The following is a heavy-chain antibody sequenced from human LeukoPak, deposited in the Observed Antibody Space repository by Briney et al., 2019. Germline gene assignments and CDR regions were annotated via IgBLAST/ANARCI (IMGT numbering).Heavy chain of an antibody. CDR1: GGSFSGYY. Sequence: SETLSLTCAVYGGSFSGYYWSWIRQPPRKGLEWMGEINHSGSTNYNASLKSQATISINTSKNQFSLQLSSVTSAETAVHYCARGRHRRGSAFDYWGQRTLVTVSS. D-gene: IGHD6-25*01. J-gene: IGHJ4*02. CDR3: ARGRHRRGSAFDY. V-gene: IGHV4-34*01. CDR2: INHSGST.